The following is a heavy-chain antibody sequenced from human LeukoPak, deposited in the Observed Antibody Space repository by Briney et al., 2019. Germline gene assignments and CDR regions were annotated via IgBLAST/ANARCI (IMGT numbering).Heavy chain of an antibody. CDR2: INPSGGST. V-gene: IGHV1-46*01. CDR1: GYTFTSYY. CDR3: ARGLYYYYYYMDV. Sequence: ASVKVSCKASGYTFTSYYMHWVRQAPGQGLEWMGIINPSGGSTSYAQKFQGRVTMTRDMSTSTVYMELSRLRSDDTAVYYCARGLYYYYYYMDVWGKGTTVTVSS. J-gene: IGHJ6*03.